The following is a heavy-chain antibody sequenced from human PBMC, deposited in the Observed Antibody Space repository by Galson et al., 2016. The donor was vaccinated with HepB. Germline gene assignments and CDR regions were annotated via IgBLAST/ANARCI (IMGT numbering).Heavy chain of an antibody. D-gene: IGHD3-9*01. CDR1: GDSVSSSSTG. Sequence: CAISGDSVSSSSTGWNWIRQSPSRGLEWLGRTYYNSKWNNDYAVSVKSRVIINPDTSKNQFSLQLNSVTPEDTAVYYCARGYFKARFDSWGQGTLVTVSS. CDR3: ARGYFKARFDS. CDR2: TYYNSKWNN. J-gene: IGHJ5*01. V-gene: IGHV6-1*01.